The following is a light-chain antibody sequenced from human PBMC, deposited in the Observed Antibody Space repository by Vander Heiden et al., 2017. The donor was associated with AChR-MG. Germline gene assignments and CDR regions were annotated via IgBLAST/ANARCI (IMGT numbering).Light chain of an antibody. CDR1: QSIGSW. J-gene: IGKJ1*01. CDR3: QQYNSYPWT. Sequence: DIQMTQSPSTLSASVGDRVIITCRASQSIGSWLAWYQQKLAKAPKLLLYKASSLESGVPSRFSGSGSGTEFTLTISSLQPDDFATYYCQQYNSYPWTFGQGTKVEIK. CDR2: KAS. V-gene: IGKV1-5*03.